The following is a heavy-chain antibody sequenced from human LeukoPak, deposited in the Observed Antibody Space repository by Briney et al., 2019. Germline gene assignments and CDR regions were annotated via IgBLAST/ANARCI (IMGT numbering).Heavy chain of an antibody. Sequence: GRSLRLSCAASGFTFDDYAMHWVRQVPGKGLEWVSGITWNSGSRGYADSVKGRFTISRDHAKNSLYLQMNSLSPEDTALYYCAKEAGRDDFWDYFDCWGQGTLVTVSS. V-gene: IGHV3-9*01. D-gene: IGHD5-24*01. J-gene: IGHJ4*02. CDR1: GFTFDDYA. CDR2: ITWNSGSR. CDR3: AKEAGRDDFWDYFDC.